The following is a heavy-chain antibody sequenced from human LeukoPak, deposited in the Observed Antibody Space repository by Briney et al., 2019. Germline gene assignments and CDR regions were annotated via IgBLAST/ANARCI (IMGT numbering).Heavy chain of an antibody. CDR3: ARGRRPWNPYNWFDP. CDR1: GFTFSSYA. D-gene: IGHD1-1*01. J-gene: IGHJ5*02. CDR2: ISYDGSNK. Sequence: PGGSLRLSCAASGFTFSSYAMHWVRQAPGKGLEWVAVISYDGSNKYYADSVKGRFTISRDNSKNTLYLQTNSLRAEDTAVYYCARGRRPWNPYNWFDPWGQGTLVTVSS. V-gene: IGHV3-30*01.